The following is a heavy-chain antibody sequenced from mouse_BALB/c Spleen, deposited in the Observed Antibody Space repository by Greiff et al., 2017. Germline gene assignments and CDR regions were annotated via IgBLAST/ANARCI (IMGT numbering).Heavy chain of an antibody. CDR2: IYPGDGST. V-gene: IGHV1S56*01. CDR1: GYTFTSYY. D-gene: IGHD4-1*01. CDR3: ARRDWDPHYYAMDY. J-gene: IGHJ4*01. Sequence: QVQLQQSGPELVKPGASVKMSCKASGYTFTSYYIHWVKQRPGQGLEWIGWIYPGDGSTKYNEKFKGKTTLTADKSSSTAYMLLSSLTSEDSAIYFCARRDWDPHYYAMDYWGQGTSVTVSS.